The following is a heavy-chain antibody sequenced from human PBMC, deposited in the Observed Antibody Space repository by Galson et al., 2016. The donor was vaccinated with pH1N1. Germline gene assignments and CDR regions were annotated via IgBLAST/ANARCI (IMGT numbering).Heavy chain of an antibody. CDR2: IISIFNTA. CDR1: GGIFGSSA. Sequence: SVKVSCKASGGIFGSSAISYVRQAPGHGLEWMGGIISIFNTATYAQKFQGRVGINADKSTRTAYMDLSSLRSEDTAVYFCATVSGYCSGGRCYYAFDIWGQGTMVTVAS. CDR3: ATVSGYCSGGRCYYAFDI. V-gene: IGHV1-69*06. D-gene: IGHD2-15*01. J-gene: IGHJ3*02.